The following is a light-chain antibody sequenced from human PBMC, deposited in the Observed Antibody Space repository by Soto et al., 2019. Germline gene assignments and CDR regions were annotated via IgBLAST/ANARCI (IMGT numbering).Light chain of an antibody. CDR3: QQTYRLPLT. J-gene: IGKJ4*01. Sequence: DIQMPQSPCTLSSSVVDKLNITCGAGQTVMSYVHWYQQKPGQAPNLLIYVASYLHSGVPSRFSGSGSGTDFTLTITNVQPEDSASYFCQQTYRLPLTFGGGTKVDIK. CDR2: VAS. CDR1: QTVMSY. V-gene: IGKV1-39*01.